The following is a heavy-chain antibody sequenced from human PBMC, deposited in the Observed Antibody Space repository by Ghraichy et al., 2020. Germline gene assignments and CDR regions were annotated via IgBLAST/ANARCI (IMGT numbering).Heavy chain of an antibody. CDR2: INHSGST. D-gene: IGHD3-9*01. J-gene: IGHJ4*02. CDR1: GGSFSGYY. Sequence: SETLSLTCAVYGGSFSGYYWSWIRQPPGKGLEWIGEINHSGSTNYNPSLKSRVTISVDTSKNQFSLKLSSVTAADTAVYYCARARSPIDWLLSPHYFDYWGQGTLVTVSS. V-gene: IGHV4-34*01. CDR3: ARARSPIDWLLSPHYFDY.